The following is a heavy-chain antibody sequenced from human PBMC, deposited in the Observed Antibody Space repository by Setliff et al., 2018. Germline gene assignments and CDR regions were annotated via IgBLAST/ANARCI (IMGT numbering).Heavy chain of an antibody. CDR3: VREGYSEYFQD. D-gene: IGHD1-1*01. CDR1: GGTFSDYY. V-gene: IGHV4-59*01. J-gene: IGHJ1*01. CDR2: ISYSGIT. Sequence: SETLSLTCAAYGGTFSDYYWTWVRQSPGKGLEWIGFISYSGITTYNVSLKSRVSISVDTSKNQLSLTLSSVTAADTAVYYCVREGYSEYFQDWGRGTLVTVSS.